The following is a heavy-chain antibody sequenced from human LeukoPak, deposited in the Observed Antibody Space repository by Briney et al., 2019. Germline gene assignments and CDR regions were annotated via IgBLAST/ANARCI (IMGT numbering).Heavy chain of an antibody. CDR3: AKDRTMIVVPLEN. J-gene: IGHJ4*02. V-gene: IGHV3-30*02. D-gene: IGHD3-22*01. CDR1: GFTFSSYG. CDR2: IRYDGSNK. Sequence: GGSLRLSCAASGFTFSSYGMHWVRQAPGKGLEWVALIRYDGSNKYYADSVKGRFTISRDNSKNTLYLQMNSLRAEDTAVYYCAKDRTMIVVPLENWGQGTLVTVSS.